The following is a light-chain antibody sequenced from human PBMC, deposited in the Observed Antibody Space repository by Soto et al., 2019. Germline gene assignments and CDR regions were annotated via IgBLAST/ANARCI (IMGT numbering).Light chain of an antibody. V-gene: IGKV3-11*01. CDR2: DAS. J-gene: IGKJ4*01. CDR1: QSARSY. CDR3: QQRSNWPLS. Sequence: EIVLTQSPATLSLSPGERATLSCRASQSARSYLAWYQHKPGQAPRLLIYDASNTATGIPARFSGSGSGTDFTLTIGSLEPEDFAVYYCQQRSNWPLSFGGGTKVEIK.